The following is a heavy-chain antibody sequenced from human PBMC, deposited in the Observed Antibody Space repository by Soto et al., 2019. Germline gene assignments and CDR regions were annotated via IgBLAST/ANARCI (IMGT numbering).Heavy chain of an antibody. V-gene: IGHV4-59*01. D-gene: IGHD2-8*01. J-gene: IGHJ5*02. CDR3: ARTKRTSGLYKSVPKRGWFDP. CDR2: FFYSGST. CDR1: GGSISSDY. Sequence: SETLSLTCTVSGGSISSDYWSWIRQPPGKGLEWIGYFFYSGSTNYNPSLKSRVTLSVDTSKKQVSLKLRSVTAADTALYYCARTKRTSGLYKSVPKRGWFDPWGQGILVTVSS.